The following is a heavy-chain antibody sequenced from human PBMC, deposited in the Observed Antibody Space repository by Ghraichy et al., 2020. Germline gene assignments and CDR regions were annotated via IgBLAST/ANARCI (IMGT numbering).Heavy chain of an antibody. V-gene: IGHV3-23*01. CDR1: GFTFSSYA. CDR2: ISGSGGST. Sequence: TLSLTCAASGFTFSSYAMSWVRQAPGKGLEWVSAISGSGGSTYYADSVKGRFTISRDNSKNTLYLQMNSLRAEDTAVYYCAKDLLGATTNWGQGTLVTVSS. D-gene: IGHD1-26*01. CDR3: AKDLLGATTN. J-gene: IGHJ4*02.